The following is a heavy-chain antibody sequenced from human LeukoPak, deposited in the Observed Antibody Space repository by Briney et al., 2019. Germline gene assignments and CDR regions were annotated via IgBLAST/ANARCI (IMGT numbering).Heavy chain of an antibody. CDR1: GFTFSIYG. Sequence: GGSLRLSCIASGFTFSIYGMHWVRQAPGKGLEWVAFIRYDGSNKYYADSVKGRFTISRDNSKNTLYLQMNSLRAEDTAVYYCAKDRGVRPGIAVAGQTDYWGQGTLVTVSS. J-gene: IGHJ4*02. CDR2: IRYDGSNK. D-gene: IGHD6-19*01. CDR3: AKDRGVRPGIAVAGQTDY. V-gene: IGHV3-30*02.